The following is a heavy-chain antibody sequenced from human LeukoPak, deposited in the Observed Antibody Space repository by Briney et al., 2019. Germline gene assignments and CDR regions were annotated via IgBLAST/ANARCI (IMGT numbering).Heavy chain of an antibody. J-gene: IGHJ5*02. CDR1: GFTFGSYW. V-gene: IGHV3-7*03. D-gene: IGHD3-9*01. Sequence: GGSLRLSCAASGFTFGSYWMTWVRQAPGKGLEWVASIKQDGSEEYCLDSVKGRFTISRDNAKNSLYLQMNSLRVEDTATYYCVKVSYDILVTKNRIPKLSWLDPWGQGIMVAVSS. CDR3: VKVSYDILVTKNRIPKLSWLDP. CDR2: IKQDGSEE.